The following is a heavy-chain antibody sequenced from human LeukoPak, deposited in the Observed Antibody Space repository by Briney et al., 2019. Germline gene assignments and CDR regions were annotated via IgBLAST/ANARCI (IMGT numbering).Heavy chain of an antibody. D-gene: IGHD6-13*01. CDR2: ISSSSSTI. V-gene: IGHV3-48*04. Sequence: PGGSLRLSCAASGFTFSSYSMNWVRQAPGKGLEWVSYISSSSSTIYYADSVKGRFTISRDNAKNSLYLQMNSLRAEDTAVYYCARDYWDVAAAFFDYWGQGTLVTVSS. J-gene: IGHJ4*02. CDR3: ARDYWDVAAAFFDY. CDR1: GFTFSSYS.